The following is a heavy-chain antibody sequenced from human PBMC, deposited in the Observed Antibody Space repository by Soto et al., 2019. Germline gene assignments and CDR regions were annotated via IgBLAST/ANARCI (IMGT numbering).Heavy chain of an antibody. CDR1: GLAPTPYT. D-gene: IGHD3-16*01. CDR3: AKDAAIHATRLLSYFALDL. V-gene: IGHV3-30*04. Sequence: GRSLRRSWTPRGLAPTPYTLHWVRQAPGQGLEWVAGLSCDGSNSFYPDSVKGLITISRDNSKTTVHLQIANLRPDDTAMYYCAKDAAIHATRLLSYFALDLWGRGTAVTVSS. CDR2: LSCDGSNS. J-gene: IGHJ6*02.